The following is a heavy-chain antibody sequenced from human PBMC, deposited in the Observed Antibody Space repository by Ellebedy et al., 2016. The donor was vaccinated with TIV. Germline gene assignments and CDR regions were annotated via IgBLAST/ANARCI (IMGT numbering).Heavy chain of an antibody. CDR3: ARDRDSSSWYFGGYYYYGMDV. D-gene: IGHD6-13*01. Sequence: AASVKVSCKASGGTFSSYAMNWVRQAPGQGLAWMGRIIPILGIANYAQKFQGRVTIIADKSTSTAYMELSSLRSEDTAVYYCARDRDSSSWYFGGYYYYGMDVWGQGTTVTVSS. CDR2: IIPILGIA. J-gene: IGHJ6*02. CDR1: GGTFSSYA. V-gene: IGHV1-69*04.